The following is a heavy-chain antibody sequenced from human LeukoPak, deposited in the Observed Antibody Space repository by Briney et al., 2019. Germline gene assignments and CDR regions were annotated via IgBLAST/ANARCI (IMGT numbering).Heavy chain of an antibody. V-gene: IGHV3-11*01. D-gene: IGHD3-10*01. CDR2: ISSSGSTI. CDR3: ARWARTYYYGSGSLPVDY. J-gene: IGHJ4*02. CDR1: GFTFSDYY. Sequence: GGSLRLSCAASGFTFSDYYMSWIRQAPGKGLEWVSYISSSGSTIYYADSVKGRFTISRDNAKNSLYLQMNSLRAEDTAVYYCARWARTYYYGSGSLPVDYWGQGTLVTVSS.